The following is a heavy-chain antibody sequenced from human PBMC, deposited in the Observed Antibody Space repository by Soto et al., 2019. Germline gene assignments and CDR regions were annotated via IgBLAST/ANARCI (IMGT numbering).Heavy chain of an antibody. V-gene: IGHV3-9*01. D-gene: IGHD3-16*01. J-gene: IGHJ6*03. CDR3: AKELITFGDFNYYYMDV. CDR1: GFTFDQYT. CDR2: ITWHSGTI. Sequence: EVQLVESGGGLVQPGRSLRLACAASGFTFDQYTMHWVRQAPGKGLEWVSSITWHSGTIGYADSVKGRFTISRDNAKNALYLQMNSLLGTDTALYYCAKELITFGDFNYYYMDVWGNGTTVTVSS.